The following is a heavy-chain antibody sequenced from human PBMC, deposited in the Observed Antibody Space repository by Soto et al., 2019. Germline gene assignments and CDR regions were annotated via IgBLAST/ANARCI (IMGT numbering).Heavy chain of an antibody. V-gene: IGHV2-5*02. CDR1: GFSLSTSGVG. CDR3: AHSQTPSRGITPYYFDY. Sequence: QITLKESGPALVNPTQTLTLTCTLSGFSLSTSGVGVGWIRQPPGKALEWLALIYWDDDKRYSPSLKSRLTNTKDTSKNQVVLTMTNMDPVDTATYYCAHSQTPSRGITPYYFDYWGQGTLVTVSS. J-gene: IGHJ4*02. CDR2: IYWDDDK. D-gene: IGHD3-10*01.